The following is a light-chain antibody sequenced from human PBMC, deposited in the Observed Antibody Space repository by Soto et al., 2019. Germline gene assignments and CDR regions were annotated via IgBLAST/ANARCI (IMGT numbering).Light chain of an antibody. CDR1: SSDVGDYDY. CDR3: SSYSITSHV. V-gene: IGLV2-14*01. Sequence: QSVLTQPASVSGSPGQSITISCTGTSSDVGDYDYVSWYQQHPGKAPKLMIYDVSNRPSGISSRFSGSKSGNTASLTISGLQAEDEADYYCSSYSITSHVFGGGTKVTV. J-gene: IGLJ2*01. CDR2: DVS.